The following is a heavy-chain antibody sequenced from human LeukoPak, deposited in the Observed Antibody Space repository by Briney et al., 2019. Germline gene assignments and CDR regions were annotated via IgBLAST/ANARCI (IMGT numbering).Heavy chain of an antibody. CDR2: ITGSGGST. V-gene: IGHV3-23*01. D-gene: IGHD3-16*02. CDR3: AKEHGDYVWGSYRYFDY. J-gene: IGHJ4*02. Sequence: AITGSGGSTYYIASVKGRFTISRDNSKNTLYLQMNSLRAEDTAVYYCAKEHGDYVWGSYRYFDYWGQGTLVTVSS.